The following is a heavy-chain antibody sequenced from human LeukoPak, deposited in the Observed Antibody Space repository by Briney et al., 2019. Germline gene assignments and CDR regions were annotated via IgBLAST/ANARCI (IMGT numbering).Heavy chain of an antibody. V-gene: IGHV3-30*02. D-gene: IGHD4-17*01. J-gene: IGHJ6*02. CDR3: ARTFQAPSYGDSDSRTKYPYSMDV. Sequence: GGSLRLSCAASGFTFSSYGVHWVRQAPGKGLEWVAFIRYDGSNKYYADSVKGRFTISRDNSKNTLYLQMNSLRAEDTAVYYCARTFQAPSYGDSDSRTKYPYSMDVWGQGTMVAVSS. CDR1: GFTFSSYG. CDR2: IRYDGSNK.